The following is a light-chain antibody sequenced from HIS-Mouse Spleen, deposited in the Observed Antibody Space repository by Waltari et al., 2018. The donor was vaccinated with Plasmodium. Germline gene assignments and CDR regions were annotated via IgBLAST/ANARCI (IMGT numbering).Light chain of an antibody. CDR2: GAS. J-gene: IGKJ2*01. CDR3: QQYVCLPYT. V-gene: IGKV3-20*01. CDR1: QSVSSSY. Sequence: EIVLTQSPGTLSLSPGARATLSCRASQSVSSSYLAWYQQKPGQAPRLLISGASSRATGIPDWFSGSGCGTDFTLPISILEPEDFAVYYCQQYVCLPYTFGQGT.